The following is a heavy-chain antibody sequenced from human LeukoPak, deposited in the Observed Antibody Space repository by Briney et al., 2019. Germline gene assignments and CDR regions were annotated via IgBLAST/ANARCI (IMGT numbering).Heavy chain of an antibody. CDR2: IYYSGST. CDR3: ARDKVEGYSSSWYGYYYYGMDV. V-gene: IGHV4-59*06. J-gene: IGHJ6*02. Sequence: SETLSLTCTVSGGSISNYYWSWIRQHPGKGLEWIGYIYYSGSTYYNPSLKSRVTISVDTSKNQFSLKLSSVTAADTAVYYCARDKVEGYSSSWYGYYYYGMDVWGQGTTVTVSS. CDR1: GGSISNYY. D-gene: IGHD6-13*01.